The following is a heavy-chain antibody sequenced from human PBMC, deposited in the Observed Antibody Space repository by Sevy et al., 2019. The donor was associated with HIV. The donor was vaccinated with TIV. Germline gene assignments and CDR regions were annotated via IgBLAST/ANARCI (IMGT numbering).Heavy chain of an antibody. V-gene: IGHV3-7*01. CDR3: ATYSDYIGVNS. CDR1: GFTFHSHA. CDR2: IKQDGSEK. D-gene: IGHD4-17*01. J-gene: IGHJ5*02. Sequence: GGSLRLSCVDSGFTFHSHAMHWVRQAPGKGLEWVANIKQDGSEKYYVDSVKGRFTISRDNAKNSLYLQMNSLRAEDTAVYYCATYSDYIGVNSWGQGNLVTVSS.